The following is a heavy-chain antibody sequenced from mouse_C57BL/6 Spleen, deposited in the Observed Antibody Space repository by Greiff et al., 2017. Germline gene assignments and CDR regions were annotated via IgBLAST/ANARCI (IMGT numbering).Heavy chain of an antibody. CDR3: GRRGDYGYFDD. Sequence: QVQLQQPGAELVKPGASVKLSCKASGYTFTSYWMHWVKQRPGQGLEWIGMIHPNSGSTNYNEKFKSKATLTVDKSSSTAYMQLSSLTSEDSTVYYCGRRGDYGYFDDWGQGTTLTVSS. V-gene: IGHV1-64*01. CDR2: IHPNSGST. CDR1: GYTFTSYW. D-gene: IGHD2-4*01. J-gene: IGHJ2*01.